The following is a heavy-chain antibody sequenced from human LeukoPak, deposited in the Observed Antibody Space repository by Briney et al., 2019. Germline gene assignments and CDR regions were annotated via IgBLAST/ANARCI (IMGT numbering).Heavy chain of an antibody. CDR2: INAGYGDT. J-gene: IGHJ6*03. D-gene: IGHD6-6*01. Sequence: GASVKVSCKASGYTFTTYAMHWVRQAPGQRLERMGWINAGYGDTKYSQEFQGRVTITWDTSANTAYMDLSSLTSEDMAVYYCARGSSSSWSYYYMDVWGEGTTVTVSS. CDR3: ARGSSSSWSYYYMDV. CDR1: GYTFTTYA. V-gene: IGHV1-3*03.